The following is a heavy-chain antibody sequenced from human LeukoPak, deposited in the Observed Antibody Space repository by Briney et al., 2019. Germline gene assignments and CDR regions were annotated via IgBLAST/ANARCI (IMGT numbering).Heavy chain of an antibody. CDR1: GFTFSSYG. D-gene: IGHD3-16*01. CDR2: ISGSGGST. CDR3: VRDVGAVRGEVYFDY. J-gene: IGHJ4*02. V-gene: IGHV3-23*01. Sequence: GGSLRLSCAASGFTFSSYGMSWVRQAPGKGLEWVSAISGSGGSTYYADSVKRRFTISRDNAKNSLYLQMDSLRAEDTAIYYCVRDVGAVRGEVYFDYWGQGTLVTVSS.